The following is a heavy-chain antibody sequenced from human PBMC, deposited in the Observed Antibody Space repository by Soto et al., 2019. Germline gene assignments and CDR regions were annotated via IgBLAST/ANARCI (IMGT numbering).Heavy chain of an antibody. CDR2: INHSGST. Sequence: SETLSLTCAVYGGSFSGYYWSWIRQPPGKGLEWIGEINHSGSTNYNPSLKSRVTISVDTSKNQFSLKLSSVTAADTTVYYCASYSNYVNWGQGTLVTVSS. CDR3: ASYSNYVN. V-gene: IGHV4-34*01. CDR1: GGSFSGYY. D-gene: IGHD4-4*01. J-gene: IGHJ4*02.